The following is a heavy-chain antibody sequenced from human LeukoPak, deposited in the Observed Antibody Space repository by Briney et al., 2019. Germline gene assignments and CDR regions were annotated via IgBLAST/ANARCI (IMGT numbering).Heavy chain of an antibody. Sequence: PGGSLRLSCVASGYTFNNFALRWVRQAPGKGLERVSLISASGGLTYDADSAKGRFTISRDNSNNTVYLQMNSLRAEDTGVYFCAKGGGIVATVPPNYFDSWGQGTLVTVSS. D-gene: IGHD5-12*01. V-gene: IGHV3-23*01. J-gene: IGHJ4*02. CDR2: ISASGGLT. CDR1: GYTFNNFA. CDR3: AKGGGIVATVPPNYFDS.